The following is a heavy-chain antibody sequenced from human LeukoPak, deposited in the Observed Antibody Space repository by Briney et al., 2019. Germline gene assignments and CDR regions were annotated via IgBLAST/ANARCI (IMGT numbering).Heavy chain of an antibody. CDR2: ISSSSSHI. D-gene: IGHD1-14*01. CDR1: GFTFSSYS. CDR3: ARPPGPYYYYYMDV. Sequence: PGGSLRLSCAASGFTFSSYSINWVRQAPGKGLEWVSSISSSSSHIYYADSVKGRFTISRDNAKNSPYLQMNGLRAEDTAVYYCARPPGPYYYYYMDVWGKGTTVTVSS. J-gene: IGHJ6*03. V-gene: IGHV3-21*01.